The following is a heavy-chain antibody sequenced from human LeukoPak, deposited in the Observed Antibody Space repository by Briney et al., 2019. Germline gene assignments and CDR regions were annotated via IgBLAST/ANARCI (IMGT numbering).Heavy chain of an antibody. V-gene: IGHV3-13*01. D-gene: IGHD1-26*01. CDR3: ARQKQSHGNFDY. J-gene: IGHJ4*02. CDR2: LGIAGDT. Sequence: GGSLRLSCAASGFTVSSYAMHWVRQPIGKGLEWVSALGIAGDTFYPGSVKGRFTISREDAKNSLYLQMNSLRAEDTAMYYCARQKQSHGNFDYWGQGTLVTVSS. CDR1: GFTVSSYA.